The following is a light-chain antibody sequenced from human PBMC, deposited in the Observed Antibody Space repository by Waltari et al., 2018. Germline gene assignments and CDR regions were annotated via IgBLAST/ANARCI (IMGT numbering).Light chain of an antibody. J-gene: IGKJ1*01. CDR2: GVS. Sequence: EIVLTQSPPTLSLSPGGRATPSCRASQSVSWSLAWYQQKAGQAPRLLIYGVSSRATGIPERFSGSGSGTDFSLTISRLEPEDFAVYYCQHYVRLPATFGQGTKVEIK. V-gene: IGKV3-20*01. CDR1: QSVSWS. CDR3: QHYVRLPAT.